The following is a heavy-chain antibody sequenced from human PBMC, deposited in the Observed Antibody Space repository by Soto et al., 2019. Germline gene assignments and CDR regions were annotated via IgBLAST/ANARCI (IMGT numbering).Heavy chain of an antibody. CDR1: GGSISSGDYY. CDR3: ASAVGRLYHNVDS. CDR2: MHYRAIP. V-gene: IGHV4-30-4*01. Sequence: QVQLQESGPGLVKPSQTLSLTCNVSGGSISSGDYYWGSLRQSPWKGLEWVGYMHYRAIPYYNPAFKIRVSISVGTSKNQVSLTMASLTASDTAVYFCASAVGRLYHNVDSWGQVTLVTVSS. J-gene: IGHJ4*02. D-gene: IGHD1-1*01.